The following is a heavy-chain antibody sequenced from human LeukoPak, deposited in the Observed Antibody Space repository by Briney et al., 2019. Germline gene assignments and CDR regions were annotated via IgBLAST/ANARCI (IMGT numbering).Heavy chain of an antibody. J-gene: IGHJ4*02. D-gene: IGHD6-13*01. CDR2: IKSKTDGGTT. Sequence: GGSLRLSCAASGFTFSNAWKSWVRQAPGKGLEWVGRIKSKTDGGTTDYAAPVKGRFTISRDDSKNTLYLQMNSLKTEDTAVYYCTTDPRHYSSSWYLAPNRSSAKDTRGQGTLVTVSS. CDR3: TTDPRHYSSSWYLAPNRSSAKDT. V-gene: IGHV3-15*01. CDR1: GFTFSNAW.